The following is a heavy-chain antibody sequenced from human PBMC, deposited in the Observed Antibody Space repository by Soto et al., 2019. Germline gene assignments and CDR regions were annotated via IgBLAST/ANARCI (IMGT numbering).Heavy chain of an antibody. V-gene: IGHV1-2*02. CDR1: GYTFTGCY. D-gene: IGHD3-9*01. Sequence: ASVKVSCKASGYTFTGCYMHCVRQAPGQGFEWMGRISPKSGGTNYAQKFEGRVTMTWDTSLKTAYMELSSLISEDTAVYYCARPPGYISDWYYFDLWGQGTLVTVSS. J-gene: IGHJ4*02. CDR3: ARPPGYISDWYYFDL. CDR2: ISPKSGGT.